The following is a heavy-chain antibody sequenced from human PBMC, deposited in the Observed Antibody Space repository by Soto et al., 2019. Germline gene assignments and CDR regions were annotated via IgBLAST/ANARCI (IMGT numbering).Heavy chain of an antibody. J-gene: IGHJ6*03. V-gene: IGHV3-33*01. Sequence: GGSLRLSCAASGFTFSSYGMHWVRQAPGKGLEWVAVIWYDGSNKYYADSVKGRFTISRDNSKNTLYLQMNSLRAEDTAVYYCARDATLRHYYYMDVWGKGTTVTVSS. CDR3: ARDATLRHYYYMDV. CDR2: IWYDGSNK. CDR1: GFTFSSYG.